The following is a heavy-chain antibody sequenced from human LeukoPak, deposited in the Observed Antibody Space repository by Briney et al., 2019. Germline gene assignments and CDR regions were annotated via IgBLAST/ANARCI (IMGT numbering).Heavy chain of an antibody. CDR2: MNPNSGNT. CDR1: GYTFTSYD. CDR3: ARDYGGYYYYGMDV. V-gene: IGHV1-8*01. J-gene: IGHJ6*02. D-gene: IGHD4-17*01. Sequence: ASVKVSCKASGYTFTSYDINWVRQATGQGLEWMGWMNPNSGNTGYAQKFQGRVTMTRNTSISTAYMELSSLRSEDTAVYYCARDYGGYYYYGMDVWGRGTTVTVSS.